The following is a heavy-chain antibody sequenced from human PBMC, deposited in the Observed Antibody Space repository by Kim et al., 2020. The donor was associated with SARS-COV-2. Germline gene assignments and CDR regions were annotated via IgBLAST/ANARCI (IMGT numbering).Heavy chain of an antibody. CDR1: GGSISSYY. J-gene: IGHJ6*03. CDR2: IYYSGST. D-gene: IGHD3-10*01. Sequence: SETLSLTCTVSGGSISSYYWSWIRQPPGKGLEWIGYIYYSGSTNYNPSLKSRVTISVDTSKNQFSLKLSSVSAADTAVYYCARPSGLDYYYMDVWGKGTTVTVSS. V-gene: IGHV4-59*08. CDR3: ARPSGLDYYYMDV.